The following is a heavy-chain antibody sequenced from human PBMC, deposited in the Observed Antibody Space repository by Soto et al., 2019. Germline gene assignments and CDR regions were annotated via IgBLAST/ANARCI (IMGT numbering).Heavy chain of an antibody. CDR3: ARDQDYYDTSGQGY. CDR2: INAGNGNT. Sequence: ALVKVSCKASGYTFTSYAMHWVRQAPGQRLEWMGWINAGNGNTKYSQKFQGRVTITRDTSASTAYMELSSLRSEDTAVYYCARDQDYYDTSGQGYWGQGTLVTVSS. CDR1: GYTFTSYA. J-gene: IGHJ4*02. V-gene: IGHV1-3*01. D-gene: IGHD3-22*01.